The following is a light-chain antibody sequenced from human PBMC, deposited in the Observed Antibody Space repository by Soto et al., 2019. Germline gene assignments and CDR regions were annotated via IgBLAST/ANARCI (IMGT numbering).Light chain of an antibody. CDR1: QSVSSSY. CDR3: QQGTNWPT. J-gene: IGKJ5*01. V-gene: IGKV3D-20*02. CDR2: DAS. Sequence: EIILTQSPATLSLSPGERATLSCGASQSVSSSYVAWYQHRPGLAPRLLIHDASSRATGIPDRFSGSGSGTDFTVTISSLEPEDFAVYYCQQGTNWPTFGQGTRLEIK.